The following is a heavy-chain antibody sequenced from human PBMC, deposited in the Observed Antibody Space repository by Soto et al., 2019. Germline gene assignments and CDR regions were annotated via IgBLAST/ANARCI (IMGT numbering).Heavy chain of an antibody. D-gene: IGHD3-10*01. J-gene: IGHJ4*02. Sequence: SETLSLTCTVSGGSISSGDYYWSWLCQPPGKGLEWIGYIYYSGSTYYNPSRKSRVTISVDTSKNQFSLKLSSVTAADTAVYYCARASMVREKGFDYWGQGTLVTVSS. V-gene: IGHV4-30-4*01. CDR3: ARASMVREKGFDY. CDR1: GGSISSGDYY. CDR2: IYYSGST.